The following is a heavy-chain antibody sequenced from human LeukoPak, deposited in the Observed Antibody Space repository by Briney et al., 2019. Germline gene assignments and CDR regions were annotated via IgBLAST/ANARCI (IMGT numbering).Heavy chain of an antibody. CDR3: ARLLRPYNNSGYFDY. V-gene: IGHV5-51*01. J-gene: IGHJ4*02. Sequence: PGESLKISCKGSGYTFTSYWIGWVRQLPGKGLEWMGIIHPGDSDTTYSPSFQGQVTISTDKSISTAYLQWSSLKASDTAMYYCARLLRPYNNSGYFDYWGQGTLVTVSS. D-gene: IGHD6-6*01. CDR1: GYTFTSYW. CDR2: IHPGDSDT.